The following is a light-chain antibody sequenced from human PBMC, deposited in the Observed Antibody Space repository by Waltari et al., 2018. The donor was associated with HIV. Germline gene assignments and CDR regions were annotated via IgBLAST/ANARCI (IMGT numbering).Light chain of an antibody. CDR1: SSNIGAGYD. Sequence: QSVLTPPPSVSGAPGQRVTISCTGSSSNIGAGYDVHWYQQFPGTAPKLLIYGNSNRPSGVPCRFSCSKCVTSASLASTWLQAGYEADYYCQSDDSNLSEVCGGGTKLTVL. V-gene: IGLV1-40*01. CDR3: QSDDSNLSEV. J-gene: IGLJ2*01. CDR2: GNS.